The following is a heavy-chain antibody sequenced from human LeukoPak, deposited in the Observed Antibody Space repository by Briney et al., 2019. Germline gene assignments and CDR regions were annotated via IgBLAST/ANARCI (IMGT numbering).Heavy chain of an antibody. CDR3: ARGGVRAFDI. V-gene: IGHV4-59*12. J-gene: IGHJ3*02. CDR1: GGSISSYY. CDR2: VYHSGST. Sequence: SETLSLTCTVSGGSISSYYWSWIRQPPGKGLEWIGYVYHSGSTYYDPSLKSRVTISVDRSKNQFSLKLSSVTAADTAVYYCARGGVRAFDIWGQGTMVTVSS.